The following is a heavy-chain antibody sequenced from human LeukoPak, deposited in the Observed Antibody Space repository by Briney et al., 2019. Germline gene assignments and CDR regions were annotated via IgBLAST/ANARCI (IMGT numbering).Heavy chain of an antibody. J-gene: IGHJ6*04. CDR1: GDSISGCY. CDR3: ARVTLVADANYYGMDV. CDR2: IYYSGST. V-gene: IGHV4-59*13. Sequence: SETPSLTCTVSGDSISGCYWSWIRQPPGKGLECIGHIYYSGSTAYNPSLKSRVTISVDTSRNQFSLRLSSVTAADTAVYYCARVTLVADANYYGMDVWGKGTTVTVSS. D-gene: IGHD2-15*01.